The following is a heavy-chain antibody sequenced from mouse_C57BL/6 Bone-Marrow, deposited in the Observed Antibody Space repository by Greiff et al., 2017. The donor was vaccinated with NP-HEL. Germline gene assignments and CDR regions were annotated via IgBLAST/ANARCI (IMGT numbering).Heavy chain of an antibody. CDR1: GFTFSSYA. J-gene: IGHJ1*03. D-gene: IGHD1-1*01. Sequence: EVMLVESGEGLVKPGGSLKLSCAASGFTFSSYAMSWVRQTPEKRLEWVAYISSGGDYIYYADTVKGRFTISRDNARNTLYLQMSSLKSEDTAMYYCKRRPYYYGSSHWYFDVWGTGTTVTVSS. CDR2: ISSGGDYI. V-gene: IGHV5S21*01. CDR3: KRRPYYYGSSHWYFDV.